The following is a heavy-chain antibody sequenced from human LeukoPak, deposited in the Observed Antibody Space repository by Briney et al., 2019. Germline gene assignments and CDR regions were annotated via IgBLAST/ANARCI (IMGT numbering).Heavy chain of an antibody. CDR1: GFTFSSYG. CDR2: ISDSSSTI. Sequence: GGSLRLSCAASGFTFSSYGMNWVRQAPGKGLEWVSYISDSSSTIYYADSEKGRLTISRDNAKNSLYLQMNSLRAEDTAVYYCARWGATGYGDYWGQGTLVTVSS. J-gene: IGHJ4*02. CDR3: ARWGATGYGDY. V-gene: IGHV3-48*03. D-gene: IGHD3-9*01.